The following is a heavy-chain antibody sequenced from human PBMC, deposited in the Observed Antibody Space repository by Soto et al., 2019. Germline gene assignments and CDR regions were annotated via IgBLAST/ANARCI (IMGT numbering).Heavy chain of an antibody. J-gene: IGHJ4*02. V-gene: IGHV4-31*03. Sequence: SETLSLTCTVSGGSISSGGYYWSWIRQHPGKGLEWIGYIYYSGSTYYNPSLKSRVTISVDTSKNQFSLKLSSVTAADTAVYYCAREIASGLRWGRTPGPHDYWGQGTLVTVSS. D-gene: IGHD3-16*01. CDR1: GGSISSGGYY. CDR2: IYYSGST. CDR3: AREIASGLRWGRTPGPHDY.